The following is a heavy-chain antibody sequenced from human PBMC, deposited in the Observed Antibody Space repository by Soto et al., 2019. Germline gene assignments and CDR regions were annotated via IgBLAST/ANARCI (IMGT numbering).Heavy chain of an antibody. J-gene: IGHJ4*02. CDR3: ARGPDRDPRKFDS. CDR1: GGSIISAGYY. V-gene: IGHV4-31*03. Sequence: QVQLQESGPGLVKPSQTLSLTCTVSGGSIISAGYYWSWVRQHPGKGLEWMGYIYHSGPTTYNPSLRSRITMSVDTSKYQFSLNLTSVTAADTAVYYCARGPDRDPRKFDSWGQGILVTVSS. CDR2: IYHSGPT.